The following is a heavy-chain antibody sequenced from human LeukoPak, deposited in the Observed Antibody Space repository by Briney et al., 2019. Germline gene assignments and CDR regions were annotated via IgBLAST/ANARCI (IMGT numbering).Heavy chain of an antibody. J-gene: IGHJ3*02. CDR1: GFTFSSYA. V-gene: IGHV3-23*01. Sequence: GGSLRLSCAASGFTFSSYAMTWVRQAPGKGLEWISAISGSAYSASYADSVKGRFTISRDNSKNTLYLQMNSLRAEDTAIYYCARNTSGFKLGDAFDIWGQGTMVTVSS. CDR3: ARNTSGFKLGDAFDI. CDR2: ISGSAYSA. D-gene: IGHD3-22*01.